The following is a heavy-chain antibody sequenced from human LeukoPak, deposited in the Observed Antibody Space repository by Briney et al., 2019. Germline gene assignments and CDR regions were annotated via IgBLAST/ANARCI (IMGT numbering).Heavy chain of an antibody. D-gene: IGHD3-22*01. CDR2: ISSSSSTI. CDR3: ARVRSGYFVDY. Sequence: PGGSLRLSCVASGFTFSSYSMNWVRQAPGKGLEWVSYISSSSSTIYYADSVKGRFTISRDNAKNSLYLQMNSLRAEDTAVYCCARVRSGYFVDYWGQGTLVTVSS. V-gene: IGHV3-48*01. J-gene: IGHJ4*02. CDR1: GFTFSSYS.